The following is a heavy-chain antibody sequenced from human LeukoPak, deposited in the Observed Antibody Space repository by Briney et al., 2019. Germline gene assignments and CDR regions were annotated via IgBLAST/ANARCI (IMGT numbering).Heavy chain of an antibody. D-gene: IGHD6-19*01. V-gene: IGHV1-2*02. CDR2: INPNSGDT. CDR1: GYSFTDYY. J-gene: IGHJ6*03. CDR3: ARGSSSGQRDYYYYMDV. Sequence: ASVKVSCKASGYSFTDYYMHWVRQAPGQGLEWMGWINPNSGDTNFAQKFQGRVTMTRDTSISTAYMELSRLRSDDTAVYYCARGSSSGQRDYYYYMDVWGKGTTVTVSS.